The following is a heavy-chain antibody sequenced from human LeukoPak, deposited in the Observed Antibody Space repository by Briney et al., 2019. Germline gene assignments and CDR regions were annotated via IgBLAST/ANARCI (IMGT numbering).Heavy chain of an antibody. CDR3: ARATYYYGSGIEAFDI. D-gene: IGHD3-10*01. CDR1: GFTVSSNY. J-gene: IGHJ3*02. V-gene: IGHV3-53*01. CDR2: IYSGGST. Sequence: GGSLRLSCAASGFTVSSNYMSRVRQAPGKGLEWVSVIYSGGSTYYADSVKGRFTISRDNSKNTLYLQMNSLRAEDTAVYYCARATYYYGSGIEAFDIWGQGTMVTVSS.